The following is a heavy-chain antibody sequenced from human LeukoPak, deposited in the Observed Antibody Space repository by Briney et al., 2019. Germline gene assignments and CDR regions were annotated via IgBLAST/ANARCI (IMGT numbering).Heavy chain of an antibody. CDR3: ARGPIWSGYYSYYHYMDV. V-gene: IGHV4-34*01. Sequence: SETLSLTCAVYGGSFSGYYWSWIRQPPGKGLEWIGEIDHSGNTNYTPSLKSRVTISVDTSKNQFSLNLTSVTAADTAVYYCARGPIWSGYYSYYHYMDVWGKGTTATVSS. CDR2: IDHSGNT. J-gene: IGHJ6*03. CDR1: GGSFSGYY. D-gene: IGHD3-3*01.